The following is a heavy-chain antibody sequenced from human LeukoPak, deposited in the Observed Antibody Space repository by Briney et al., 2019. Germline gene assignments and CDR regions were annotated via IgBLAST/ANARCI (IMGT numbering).Heavy chain of an antibody. CDR2: ISGSGGST. CDR3: AKLLAATWTFDY. V-gene: IGHV3-23*01. CDR1: GFTFSSYA. Sequence: SGGSLRLSCAASGFTFSSYAMSWVRQAPGKGLEWVSAISGSGGSTYYADSVKGRFTISRDNSKNTLYLQMNSLRAEDTAVYYCAKLLAATWTFDYWGQGTLVTASS. J-gene: IGHJ4*02. D-gene: IGHD6-25*01.